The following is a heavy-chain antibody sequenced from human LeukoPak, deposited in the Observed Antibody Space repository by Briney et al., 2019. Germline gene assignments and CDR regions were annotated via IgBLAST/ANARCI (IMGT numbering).Heavy chain of an antibody. V-gene: IGHV3-23*01. D-gene: IGHD3-22*01. CDR2: ISGSGGST. J-gene: IGHJ4*02. CDR1: GLTFSSYA. CDR3: AKGMGKYYYDSSAYYF. Sequence: GGSLRLSCAASGLTFSSYAMSWVRQSPGKGLEWVSAISGSGGSTYYADSVKVRFIISRDNSKNTLYLQMNSLRAEDTAVYYCAKGMGKYYYDSSAYYFWGQGTLVTVSP.